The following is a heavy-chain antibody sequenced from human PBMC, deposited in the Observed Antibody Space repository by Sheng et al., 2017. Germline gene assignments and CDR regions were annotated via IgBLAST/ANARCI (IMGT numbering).Heavy chain of an antibody. CDR3: SVSWLSLGDGRGY. Sequence: EVQLVESGGGLVQPGGSLRLSCAASGFTFSDHYMDWVRQAPGKGLEWVGRTRNKANSYTTEYAASVKGRFTISRDDSKNSLYLQMNSLKTEDTAVYYCSVSWLSLGDGRGYWGQGTLVTVSS. V-gene: IGHV3-72*01. CDR2: TRNKANSYTT. D-gene: IGHD3-9*01. CDR1: GFTFSDHY. J-gene: IGHJ4*02.